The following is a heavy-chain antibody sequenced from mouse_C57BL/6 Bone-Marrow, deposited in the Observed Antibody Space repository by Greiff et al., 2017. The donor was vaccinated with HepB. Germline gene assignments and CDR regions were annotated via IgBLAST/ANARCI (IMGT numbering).Heavy chain of an antibody. CDR2: INPNNGGT. CDR3: ARWLLYFDY. J-gene: IGHJ2*01. CDR1: GYTFTDYN. Sequence: EVMLVESGPELVKPGASVKIPCKASGYTFTDYNMDWVKQSHGKSLEWIGDINPNNGGTIYNQKFKGKATLTVDKSSSTAYMELRSLTSEDTAVYYCARWLLYFDYWGQGTTLTVSS. D-gene: IGHD2-3*01. V-gene: IGHV1-18*01.